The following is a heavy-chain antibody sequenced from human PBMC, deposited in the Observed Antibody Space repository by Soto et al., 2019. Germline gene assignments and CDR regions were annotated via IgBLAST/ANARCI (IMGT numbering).Heavy chain of an antibody. CDR2: IIPILGIA. Sequence: QVQLVQSGAEVKKPGSSVKVSCKASGGTFSSYTISWVRQAPGQGLEWMGRIIPILGIANYAQKFQGRVTITXXKXTXXAYMELSSLRSEDTAVYYCASAWFGELLGYYGMDVWGQGTTVTVSS. V-gene: IGHV1-69*02. D-gene: IGHD3-10*01. CDR1: GGTFSSYT. J-gene: IGHJ6*02. CDR3: ASAWFGELLGYYGMDV.